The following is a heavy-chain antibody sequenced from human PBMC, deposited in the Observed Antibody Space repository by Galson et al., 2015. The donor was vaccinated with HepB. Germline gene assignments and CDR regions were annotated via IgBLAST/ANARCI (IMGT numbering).Heavy chain of an antibody. CDR1: GYTFTSYG. D-gene: IGHD6-19*01. J-gene: IGHJ3*02. CDR3: ARLRWLVPLNDAFDI. Sequence: SVKVSCKASGYTFTSYGISWVRQAPGQGLEWMGWISAYNGNTNYAQKLQGRVTMTTDTSTSTAYMELRSLRSDDTAVYYCARLRWLVPLNDAFDIWGQGTMVTVSS. CDR2: ISAYNGNT. V-gene: IGHV1-18*01.